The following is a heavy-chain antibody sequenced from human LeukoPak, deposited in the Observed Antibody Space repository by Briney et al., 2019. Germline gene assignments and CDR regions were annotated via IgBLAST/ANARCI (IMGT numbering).Heavy chain of an antibody. D-gene: IGHD6-6*01. CDR1: GGSINNSY. J-gene: IGHJ5*02. Sequence: SETLSLTCTVSGGSINNSYWTWIRQPPGKGLEWIGHIYYSGSTNYSPSLKSRVTISVDTSKNQFSLKLSSVTAADTAVYYCARLSSLANIAARGRTWLDPWGQGSLVTVSS. V-gene: IGHV4-59*01. CDR3: ARLSSLANIAARGRTWLDP. CDR2: IYYSGST.